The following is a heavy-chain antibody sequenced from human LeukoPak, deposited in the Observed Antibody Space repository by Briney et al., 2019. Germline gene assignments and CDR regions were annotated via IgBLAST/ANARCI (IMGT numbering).Heavy chain of an antibody. D-gene: IGHD3-22*01. CDR1: GFTFSSYA. CDR2: ISTSGGSS. Sequence: QPGESLRLSCAASGFTFSSYAMSWVRQAPGKGLEWVSGISTSGGSSSYADSVKGRFTISRDNPRNTLYMQMNSLRAEDTALYYCAIMHPYYDGSGYRVQWGQGTLVTVSS. CDR3: AIMHPYYDGSGYRVQ. J-gene: IGHJ4*02. V-gene: IGHV3-23*01.